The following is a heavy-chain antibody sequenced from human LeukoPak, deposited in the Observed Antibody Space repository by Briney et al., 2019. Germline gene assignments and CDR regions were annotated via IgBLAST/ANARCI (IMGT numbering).Heavy chain of an antibody. V-gene: IGHV3-23*01. CDR1: GFTFSSYA. J-gene: IGHJ4*02. D-gene: IGHD3-9*01. CDR2: ISGSGGST. CDR3: AKAPLLLRYFDWLPRTFDY. Sequence: PGGSLRLSCAASGFTFSSYAMSWVRQAPGKGLEWVSAISGSGGSTYYADSVKGRFTISRDNSKNTLYLQMNSLRAEDTAVYYCAKAPLLLRYFDWLPRTFDYWGQGTLVTVSS.